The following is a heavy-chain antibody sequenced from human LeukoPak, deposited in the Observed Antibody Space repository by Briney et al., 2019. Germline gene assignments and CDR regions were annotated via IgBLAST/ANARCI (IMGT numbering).Heavy chain of an antibody. CDR3: ARLSQTPAYYDTSVYYYLGY. Sequence: GASVKVSCKGSGYTFSSYDINWVRQAPGQGLEWMGWMNPDTGNSGYAQKFQGRVTMTRDTSISTAYMELSSLRSEDTAVYYCARLSQTPAYYDTSVYYYLGYWGQGTLVTVSS. CDR1: GYTFSSYD. CDR2: MNPDTGNS. J-gene: IGHJ4*02. D-gene: IGHD3-22*01. V-gene: IGHV1-8*01.